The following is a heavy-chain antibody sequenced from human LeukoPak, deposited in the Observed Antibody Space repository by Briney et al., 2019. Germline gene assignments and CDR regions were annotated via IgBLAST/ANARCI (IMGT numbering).Heavy chain of an antibody. V-gene: IGHV3-23*01. J-gene: IGHJ4*02. CDR3: AKAWGKFDY. CDR1: GGSISSYY. Sequence: ETLSLTCTVSGGSISSYYWSWVRQAPGKGLEWVSAISGSGGSTYYADSVKGRFTISRDNSKNTLYLQMNSLRAEDTAVYYCAKAWGKFDYWGQGTLVTVSS. CDR2: ISGSGGST. D-gene: IGHD3-16*01.